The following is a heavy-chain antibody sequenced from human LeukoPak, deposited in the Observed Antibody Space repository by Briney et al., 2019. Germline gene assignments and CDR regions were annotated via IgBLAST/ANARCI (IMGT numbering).Heavy chain of an antibody. CDR1: GGSISSGDYY. V-gene: IGHV4-30-4*01. Sequence: SETLSLTCTVSGGSISSGDYYWSWIRQPPGKGLEWIGYIYYSGGTYYNPSLKSRVTISVDTSKNQFSLKLSSVTAADTAVYYCARGNIVVVTANNWFDPWGQGTLVTVSS. D-gene: IGHD2-21*02. J-gene: IGHJ5*02. CDR3: ARGNIVVVTANNWFDP. CDR2: IYYSGGT.